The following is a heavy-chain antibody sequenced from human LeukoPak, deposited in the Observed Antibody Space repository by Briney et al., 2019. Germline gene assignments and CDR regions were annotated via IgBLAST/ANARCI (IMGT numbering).Heavy chain of an antibody. CDR1: GFTFDDYA. CDR2: ISWNSGSV. J-gene: IGHJ6*02. Sequence: PGGSLRLSCAASGFTFDDYAMHWVRQAPGKGLEWVPGISWNSGSVDYADSVKGRFTISRDSAKNSLYLQMNSLRAEDTALYYCAKGETGESYYYYGMDVWGRGTTVTVSS. CDR3: AKGETGESYYYYGMDV. D-gene: IGHD7-27*01. V-gene: IGHV3-9*01.